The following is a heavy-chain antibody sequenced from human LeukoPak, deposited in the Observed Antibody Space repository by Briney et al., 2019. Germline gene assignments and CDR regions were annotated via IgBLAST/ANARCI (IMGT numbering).Heavy chain of an antibody. J-gene: IGHJ4*02. CDR3: ASPMVRGVIITDY. CDR2: ISYDGSNQ. CDR1: GLTFRSFA. D-gene: IGHD3-10*01. V-gene: IGHV3-30*04. Sequence: GGSLRLSCAASGLTFRSFAMHWVRQAPGKGLEWVAVISYDGSNQYYAESVKGRFTISRDNSKNTLYLQMNSLRAEDTAVYYCASPMVRGVIITDYWGQGTLVTVSS.